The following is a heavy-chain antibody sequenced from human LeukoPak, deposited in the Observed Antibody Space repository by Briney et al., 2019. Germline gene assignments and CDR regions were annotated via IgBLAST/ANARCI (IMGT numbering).Heavy chain of an antibody. V-gene: IGHV4-39*07. D-gene: IGHD3-10*01. Sequence: SETLSLTCTVSGGSISSSSYYWGWVRQPPGNGLEWIGSIYYSGSTYYNPSLKSRVTISVDTSKNQFSLKLSSVTAADTAVYYCARETLWFDDYWGQGTLVTVSS. CDR2: IYYSGST. CDR1: GGSISSSSYY. CDR3: ARETLWFDDY. J-gene: IGHJ4*02.